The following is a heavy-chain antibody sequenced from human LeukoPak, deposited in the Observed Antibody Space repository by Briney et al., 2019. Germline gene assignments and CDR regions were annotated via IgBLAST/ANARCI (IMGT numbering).Heavy chain of an antibody. J-gene: IGHJ6*03. Sequence: GGSLRLSCAASGFTFSSYSMNWVRQAPGKGLEWVSSISSSSSYIYYADSVKGRFTISRDNAKNSLYLQMNSLRAEDTAVYYCAKRGAAAGTRYYYYYMDVWGKGTTVTVSS. CDR1: GFTFSSYS. V-gene: IGHV3-21*01. CDR2: ISSSSSYI. CDR3: AKRGAAAGTRYYYYYMDV. D-gene: IGHD6-13*01.